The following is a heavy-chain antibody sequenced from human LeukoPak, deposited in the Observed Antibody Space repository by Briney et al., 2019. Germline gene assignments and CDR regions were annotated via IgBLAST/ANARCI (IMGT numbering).Heavy chain of an antibody. D-gene: IGHD4-17*01. V-gene: IGHV4-59*01. J-gene: IGHJ3*02. CDR1: GGSFNGYY. CDR3: ARETTESAFDI. Sequence: SETLSLTCAVYGGSFNGYYWSWIRQPPGKGLEWIGYIYYSGSTNYNPSLKSRVTISVDTSKNQFSLKLSSVTAADTAVYYCARETTESAFDIWGQGTMVTVSS. CDR2: IYYSGST.